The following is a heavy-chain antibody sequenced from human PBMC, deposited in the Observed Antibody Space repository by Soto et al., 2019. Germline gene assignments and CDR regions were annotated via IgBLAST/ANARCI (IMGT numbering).Heavy chain of an antibody. D-gene: IGHD3-10*01. CDR1: GYTFTGYY. CDR2: INTNSGGT. Sequence: ASVKVSCKASGYTFTGYYMHWVRQAPGQGLEWMGWINTNSGGTNYAQKFQGWVTMTRYTSISTAYMELSRLISDDTAVYYFARDLYYGSGSYAPDAFDIWGQGTMVTVSS. V-gene: IGHV1-2*04. J-gene: IGHJ3*02. CDR3: ARDLYYGSGSYAPDAFDI.